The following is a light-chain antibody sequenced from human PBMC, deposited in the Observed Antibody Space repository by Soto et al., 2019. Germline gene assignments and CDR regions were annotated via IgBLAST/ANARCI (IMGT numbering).Light chain of an antibody. CDR2: DVT. CDR3: SSFTSTNTYV. V-gene: IGLV2-14*01. CDR1: SSDVGRYDY. Sequence: QSALTQPASVSGSPGQSITISCTGTSSDVGRYDYVSWFRQHPGKAPQLMIYDVTNRPSGVSNRFSGSKSGNTASLIISGLQAEDEGDYYCSSFTSTNTYVFGTATKLTVL. J-gene: IGLJ1*01.